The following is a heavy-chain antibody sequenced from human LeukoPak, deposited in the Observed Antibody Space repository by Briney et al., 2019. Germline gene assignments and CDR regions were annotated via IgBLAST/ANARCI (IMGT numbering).Heavy chain of an antibody. CDR3: ARDLIESCSSTSCYQWFDP. V-gene: IGHV4-59*01. Sequence: KSSETLSLTCTVSGGSISSYYWSWIRQPPGKGLEWIGYIYYSGSTNYNPSLKSRVTISVDTSKNQFSLKLSSVTAADTAVYYCARDLIESCSSTSCYQWFDPWGQGTLVTVSS. CDR1: GGSISSYY. J-gene: IGHJ5*02. D-gene: IGHD2-2*01. CDR2: IYYSGST.